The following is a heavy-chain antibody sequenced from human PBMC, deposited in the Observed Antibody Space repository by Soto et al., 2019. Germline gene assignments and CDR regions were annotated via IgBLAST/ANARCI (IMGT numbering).Heavy chain of an antibody. J-gene: IGHJ6*02. Sequence: GGSLRLSCAASGFTFSSYWMNWGRQAPGKGLEWVANIKQDGSEKYYVDSVEGRFTISRDNAKNSLYLQMNSLRAEDTAVYYCAREIKTTAIKYYYYGMDVWGQGTTVTVSS. CDR2: IKQDGSEK. CDR1: GFTFSSYW. CDR3: AREIKTTAIKYYYYGMDV. D-gene: IGHD4-4*01. V-gene: IGHV3-7*01.